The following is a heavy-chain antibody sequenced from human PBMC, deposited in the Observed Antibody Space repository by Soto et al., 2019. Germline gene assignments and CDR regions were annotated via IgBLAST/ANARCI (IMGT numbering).Heavy chain of an antibody. V-gene: IGHV3-7*01. D-gene: IGHD2-8*01. CDR1: GFTFSSHW. Sequence: EVQVVESGGSLVQPGGSLRLSCAASGFTFSSHWMTWVRQVPGKGLEWVANINQDGSDQYYVDSVKGRFTISRDNAKNSLCLHMNSLRVEDTAVYYCATSMRHTLNPWGQGTLVTVSS. CDR3: ATSMRHTLNP. CDR2: INQDGSDQ. J-gene: IGHJ5*02.